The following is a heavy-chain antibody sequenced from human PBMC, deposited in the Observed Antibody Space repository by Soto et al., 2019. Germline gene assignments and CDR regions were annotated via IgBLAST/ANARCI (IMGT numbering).Heavy chain of an antibody. J-gene: IGHJ5*02. CDR2: IIASNGIT. V-gene: IGHV1-69*02. Sequence: GASVKVSCKASGGTFSSYTISWVRQAPGQRLEWMGRIIASNGITNYAQKFQGRVTITRDTSASTAYMELSSLRSEDTAVYYCASSGDYVRGGFDPWGQGTLVTVSS. CDR3: ASSGDYVRGGFDP. CDR1: GGTFSSYT. D-gene: IGHD4-17*01.